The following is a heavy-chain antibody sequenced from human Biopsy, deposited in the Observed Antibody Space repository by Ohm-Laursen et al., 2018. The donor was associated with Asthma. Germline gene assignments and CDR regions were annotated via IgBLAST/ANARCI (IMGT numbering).Heavy chain of an antibody. Sequence: GESLRISCKASGYTFTNYAIHWVRQAPGQRPEWMGWINAGNGNTKYSQKFQGRVTITRDTSATTAYMELSSLRSEDTAVYYCARVRKDYYDSSGLSGGWFDPWGQGTLVTVSS. D-gene: IGHD3-22*01. J-gene: IGHJ5*02. CDR2: INAGNGNT. CDR3: ARVRKDYYDSSGLSGGWFDP. V-gene: IGHV1-3*01. CDR1: GYTFTNYA.